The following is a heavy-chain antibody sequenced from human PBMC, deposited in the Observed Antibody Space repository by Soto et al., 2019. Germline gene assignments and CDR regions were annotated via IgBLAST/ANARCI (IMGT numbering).Heavy chain of an antibody. V-gene: IGHV3-15*07. J-gene: IGHJ6*02. CDR2: IKSKTDGGTT. CDR3: TTGVPENVLRFLEGPSALVTVDYYGMDV. D-gene: IGHD3-3*01. CDR1: DFTFSNAW. Sequence: PGGSLRLSCAASDFTFSNAWMNWVRQAPGKGLEWVGRIKSKTDGGTTDYAAPVKGRFTISRDDSKNTLYLQMNSLKTEDTAVYYCTTGVPENVLRFLEGPSALVTVDYYGMDVWGQGTTVTVSS.